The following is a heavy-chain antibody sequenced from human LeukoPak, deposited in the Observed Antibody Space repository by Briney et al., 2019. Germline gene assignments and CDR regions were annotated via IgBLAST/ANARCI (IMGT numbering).Heavy chain of an antibody. J-gene: IGHJ6*03. CDR3: ARVGCTNGWGYYYYMDV. V-gene: IGHV1-2*02. Sequence: ASVKVSCKASGYTFTGYYMHWVRQAPGQGLEWMGWINPNSGGTNYAQKLQGRVTMTTDTSTSTAYMELRSLRSDDTAVYYCARVGCTNGWGYYYYMDVWGKGTTVTVSS. CDR2: INPNSGGT. D-gene: IGHD2-8*01. CDR1: GYTFTGYY.